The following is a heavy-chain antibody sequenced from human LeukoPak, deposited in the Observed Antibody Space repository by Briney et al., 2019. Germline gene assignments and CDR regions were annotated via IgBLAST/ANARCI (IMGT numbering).Heavy chain of an antibody. V-gene: IGHV4-31*03. CDR3: ARGVVGARRGFDY. D-gene: IGHD1-26*01. CDR2: IYYSGST. J-gene: IGHJ4*02. Sequence: SETLSLTCTVSGGSISSGGYYWSWIRQHPGKGLEWIGYIYYSGSTYYNPSLKSRVTISVDTSKDQFSLKLSSVTAADTAVYYCARGVVGARRGFDYWGQGTLVTVSS. CDR1: GGSISSGGYY.